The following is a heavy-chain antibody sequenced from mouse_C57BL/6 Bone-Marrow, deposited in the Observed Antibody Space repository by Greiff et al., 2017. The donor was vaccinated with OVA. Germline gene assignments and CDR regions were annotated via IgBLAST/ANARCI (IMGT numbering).Heavy chain of an antibody. CDR3: ARNFGGSSSPFGY. Sequence: VQLVESGPGLVAPSQSLSITCTVSGFSLTSYAISWVRQPPGTGLEWLGVIWTGGGTNNNSALKYKLSISKDNSKSQVFLKMNSLQTDDTARYYCARNFGGSSSPFGYWGQGTLVTVSA. J-gene: IGHJ3*01. V-gene: IGHV2-9-1*01. CDR2: IWTGGGT. CDR1: GFSLTSYA. D-gene: IGHD1-1*01.